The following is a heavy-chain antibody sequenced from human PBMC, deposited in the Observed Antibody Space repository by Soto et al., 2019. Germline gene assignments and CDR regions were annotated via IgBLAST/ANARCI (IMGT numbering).Heavy chain of an antibody. D-gene: IGHD3-16*01. V-gene: IGHV3-30*18. CDR1: GFTFSSYG. CDR2: ISYDGSNK. Sequence: QVQLVESGGGVVQPGRSLRLSCAASGFTFSSYGMHWVRQAPGKGLEWVAVISYDGSNKYYADSVKGRFTISRDNSKNTLYLQMNSLRAEDTAVYYCAKAIRENPQGDWFDPWGQGTLVTVSS. J-gene: IGHJ5*02. CDR3: AKAIRENPQGDWFDP.